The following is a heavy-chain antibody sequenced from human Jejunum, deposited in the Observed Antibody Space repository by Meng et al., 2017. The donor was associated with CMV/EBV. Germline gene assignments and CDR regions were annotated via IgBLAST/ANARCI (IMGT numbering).Heavy chain of an antibody. J-gene: IGHJ6*02. V-gene: IGHV3-23*01. CDR3: AKSAFFSYCTSSSCQGVYYYYHGLDV. CDR2: ISGSDSST. Sequence: VREAPGKGLEWVSAISGSDSSTFYADSVKGRFTISRDNSENTLYLQMNSLRAEDTAVYFCAKSAFFSYCTSSSCQGVYYYYHGLDVWGQGTPVTVSS. D-gene: IGHD2-15*01.